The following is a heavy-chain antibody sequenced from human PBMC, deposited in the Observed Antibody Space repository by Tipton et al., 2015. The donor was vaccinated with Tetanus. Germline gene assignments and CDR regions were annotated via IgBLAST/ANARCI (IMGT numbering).Heavy chain of an antibody. D-gene: IGHD2/OR15-2a*01. Sequence: TLSLTCTVSGGSISSSYYYWGWIRQPPGKGLEWIGSLDYSGRTYYNPSLKSRVTMSVDTSKKHFSLRLRSVTAADTAVYYCARAAGFLGLTHDFWGRGTLVSVSS. J-gene: IGHJ4*02. CDR1: GGSISSSYYY. CDR2: LDYSGRT. CDR3: ARAAGFLGLTHDF. V-gene: IGHV4-39*02.